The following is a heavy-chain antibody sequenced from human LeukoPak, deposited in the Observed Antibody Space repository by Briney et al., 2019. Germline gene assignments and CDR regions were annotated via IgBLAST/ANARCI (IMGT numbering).Heavy chain of an antibody. V-gene: IGHV3-30*02. CDR2: IRYDGSNK. CDR3: AKDFNQYSSSYFDY. D-gene: IGHD6-6*01. J-gene: IGHJ4*02. Sequence: GGSLRLSCAASGFTFSSYGMHWVRQAPGKGLEWVAFIRYDGSNKYYADSVKGRFTISRDNSKNTLYLQMNSLRAEDTAVYYCAKDFNQYSSSYFDYWGQGTLVTVSS. CDR1: GFTFSSYG.